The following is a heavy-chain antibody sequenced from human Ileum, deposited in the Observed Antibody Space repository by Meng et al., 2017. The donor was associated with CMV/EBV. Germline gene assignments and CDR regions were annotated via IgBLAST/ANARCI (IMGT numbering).Heavy chain of an antibody. J-gene: IGHJ4*02. V-gene: IGHV3-7*01. CDR2: IKYDGNVK. Sequence: SLTLSCVASGFTFSNSWMSWVRPTPAKGLEWVADIKYDGNVKSYVDSLEGRFTVSRDNAKNSVYLQMDRLRADDTGVYYCARDPDVGAVDYWGQGSLVTVSS. CDR3: ARDPDVGAVDY. D-gene: IGHD3-10*01. CDR1: GFTFSNSW.